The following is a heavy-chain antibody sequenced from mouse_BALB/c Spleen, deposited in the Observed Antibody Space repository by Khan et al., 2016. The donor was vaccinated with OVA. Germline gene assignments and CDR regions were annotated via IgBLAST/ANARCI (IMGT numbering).Heavy chain of an antibody. CDR1: GFSLTTYG. D-gene: IGHD2-12*01. Sequence: QVQLKESGPGLVQPSQSLSITCTVSGFSLTTYGIHWVRQSPGKGLEWLGVIWSGGSTDYNAPFISRLSISQDNSKSQVFFKMNSLQADDIAIYDGARHSYRYDFTYWGQGTLVTVSA. J-gene: IGHJ3*01. CDR2: IWSGGST. CDR3: ARHSYRYDFTY. V-gene: IGHV2-2*01.